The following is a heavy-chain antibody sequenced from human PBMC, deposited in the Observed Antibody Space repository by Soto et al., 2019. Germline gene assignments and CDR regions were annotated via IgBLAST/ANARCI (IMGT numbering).Heavy chain of an antibody. D-gene: IGHD5-12*01. CDR2: IYHSGST. V-gene: IGHV4-30-2*01. J-gene: IGHJ4*02. Sequence: QLQLQESGSGLLRPSQTLSLTCLVSGGSIINGNYSWTWIRQPPGKAREWIGYIYHSGSTYYNPTLRSRVPLSVDRAKNQFSLNMKPMTAADTAVYYCASRFVDSATGYFDRWGQGTLVTVSS. CDR1: GGSIINGNYS. CDR3: ASRFVDSATGYFDR.